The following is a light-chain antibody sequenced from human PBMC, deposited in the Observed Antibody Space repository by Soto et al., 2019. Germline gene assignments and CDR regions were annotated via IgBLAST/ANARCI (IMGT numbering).Light chain of an antibody. V-gene: IGKV1-5*03. CDR2: KAS. Sequence: DIQMTQSPSTLSASVGARATITCRASQSISSWLAWYQQKPGKAPKLLIYKASSLESGVPSRFSGSGSGTEFTLTISSLQPDDFATYYCQHYNSYSEAFGQGTKVDI. J-gene: IGKJ1*01. CDR3: QHYNSYSEA. CDR1: QSISSW.